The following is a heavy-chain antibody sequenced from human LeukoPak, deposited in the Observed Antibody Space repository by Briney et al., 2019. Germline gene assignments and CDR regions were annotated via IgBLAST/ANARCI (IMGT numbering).Heavy chain of an antibody. V-gene: IGHV4-31*11. J-gene: IGHJ4*02. D-gene: IGHD3-3*01. CDR3: ARGGSYDFWSGFLDY. Sequence: SETLSLTCAVCCGSISSGGYYWSWIRQHPGKGLEWIGYIYYSGSTNYNPSLKSRVTISVDRSKNQFSLKLSSVTAADTAVYYCARGGSYDFWSGFLDYWGQAALVTVSS. CDR2: IYYSGST. CDR1: CGSISSGGYY.